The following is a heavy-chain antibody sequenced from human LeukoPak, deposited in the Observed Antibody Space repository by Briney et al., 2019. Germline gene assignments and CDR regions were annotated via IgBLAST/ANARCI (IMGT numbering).Heavy chain of an antibody. D-gene: IGHD2-15*01. Sequence: GGSLRLSCAASGTSVSGCFMNWVRQAPGKGLEWVSVMRNGDTTDYADSVKGRFTISVGKSKNTVYLQMNSLRTEDTAVYYCSREGYFNFENWGQGTLVNVSS. V-gene: IGHV3-66*02. CDR3: SREGYFNFEN. CDR1: GTSVSGCF. CDR2: MRNGDTT. J-gene: IGHJ4*02.